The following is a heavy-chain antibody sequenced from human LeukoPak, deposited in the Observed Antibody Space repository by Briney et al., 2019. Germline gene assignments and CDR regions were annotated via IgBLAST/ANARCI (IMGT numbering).Heavy chain of an antibody. D-gene: IGHD6-19*01. V-gene: IGHV3-9*01. CDR3: AKDIGEGAVAASDYYYGMDV. J-gene: IGHJ6*02. CDR2: ISWNSGSI. Sequence: GRSLRLSCAASGFTFDDYAMHWVRLAPGKGLEWVSGISWNSGSIDYADSVKGRFTISRDNAKNSLYLQMNSLRAEDTALYYCAKDIGEGAVAASDYYYGMDVWGQGTTVTVSS. CDR1: GFTFDDYA.